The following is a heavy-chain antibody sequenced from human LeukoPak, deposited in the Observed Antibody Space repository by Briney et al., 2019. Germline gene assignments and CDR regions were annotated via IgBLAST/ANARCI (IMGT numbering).Heavy chain of an antibody. J-gene: IGHJ4*02. CDR3: ARPSRSGYYYDFEY. D-gene: IGHD3-22*01. CDR2: IYYSGST. Sequence: SETLSLTCTVSGGSISSTTSYWGWIRQPPGKGLEWIGYIYYSGSTYYNPSLKSRVTISLDTSKNQFSLKLNSVTAADTAVYFCARPSRSGYYYDFEYWGQGTLVTVSS. CDR1: GGSISSTTSY. V-gene: IGHV4-39*01.